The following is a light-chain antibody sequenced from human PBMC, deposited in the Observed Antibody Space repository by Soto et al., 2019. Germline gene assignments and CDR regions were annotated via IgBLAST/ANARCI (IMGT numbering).Light chain of an antibody. J-gene: IGKJ2*01. CDR2: GAA. CDR1: QSVGNSY. V-gene: IGKV3-20*01. Sequence: EIVLTQSPGTLSLSPGEGATLSCRVSQSVGNSYLAWYQQSSGQAPRLLIFGAAIRASGIPERFSGSGSGTDYTLTISRMEPEDFVVYYCRRPGSPSGYPLGQGTKLEIK. CDR3: RRPGSPSGYP.